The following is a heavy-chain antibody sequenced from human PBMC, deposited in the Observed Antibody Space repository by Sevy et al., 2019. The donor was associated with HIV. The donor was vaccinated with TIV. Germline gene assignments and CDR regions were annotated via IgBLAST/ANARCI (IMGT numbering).Heavy chain of an antibody. Sequence: ASVKVSCKASGYTFTGYYMHWVRQAPGQGLEWMGWINPNSGGTNYAQKFQGRVTMTRDTSISTAYMELSRLRSDDTAMYYCARTARGYSYGPEYYYYYGMDVWGQGTTVTVSS. V-gene: IGHV1-2*02. J-gene: IGHJ6*02. CDR3: ARTARGYSYGPEYYYYYGMDV. CDR1: GYTFTGYY. D-gene: IGHD5-18*01. CDR2: INPNSGGT.